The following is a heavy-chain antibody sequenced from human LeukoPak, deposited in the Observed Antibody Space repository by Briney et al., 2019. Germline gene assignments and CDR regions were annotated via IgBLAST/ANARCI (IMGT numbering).Heavy chain of an antibody. CDR2: INHSGST. D-gene: IGHD2/OR15-2a*01. J-gene: IGHJ5*01. Sequence: PSETLSLTCAVYGGSFSGYYWNWIRQSPGKGLEWIGEINHSGSTNYNPSLKSRVTISIDTSKSQFSLKLSSVTAADTAAYYCARVRTGNSGRPRFDSWGQGTLVTVSS. V-gene: IGHV4-34*01. CDR1: GGSFSGYY. CDR3: ARVRTGNSGRPRFDS.